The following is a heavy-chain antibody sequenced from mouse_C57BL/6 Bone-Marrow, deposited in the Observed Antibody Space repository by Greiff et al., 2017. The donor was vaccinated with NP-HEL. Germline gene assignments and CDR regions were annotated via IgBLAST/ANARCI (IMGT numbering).Heavy chain of an antibody. Sequence: VQLQQSGPELVKPGASVKISCKASGYAFSSSWMNWVKQRPGKGLEWIGRIYPGDGDTKYNGKFKGKATLTADKSSSTAYMQLSSLTSEDSAVYFCARSIYYDYDERLYYSAMDYWGQGTSVTVSS. V-gene: IGHV1-82*01. J-gene: IGHJ4*01. CDR1: GYAFSSSW. D-gene: IGHD2-4*01. CDR2: IYPGDGDT. CDR3: ARSIYYDYDERLYYSAMDY.